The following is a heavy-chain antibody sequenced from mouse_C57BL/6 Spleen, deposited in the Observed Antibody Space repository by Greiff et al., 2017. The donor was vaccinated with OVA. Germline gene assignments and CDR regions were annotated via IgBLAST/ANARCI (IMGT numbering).Heavy chain of an antibody. J-gene: IGHJ3*01. Sequence: EVKLMESGGGLVKPGGSLKLSCAASGFTFSSYAMSWVRQTPEKRLEWVATISDGGSYTYYPDNVKGRFTISRDNAKNNLYLQMSHLKSEDTAMYYCARDPDLGYSNYGLWFAYWGQGTLVTVSA. V-gene: IGHV5-4*01. CDR3: ARDPDLGYSNYGLWFAY. CDR2: ISDGGSYT. CDR1: GFTFSSYA. D-gene: IGHD2-5*01.